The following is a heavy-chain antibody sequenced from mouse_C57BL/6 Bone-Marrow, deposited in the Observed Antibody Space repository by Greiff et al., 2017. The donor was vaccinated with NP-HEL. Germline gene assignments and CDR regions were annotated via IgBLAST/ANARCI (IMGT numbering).Heavy chain of an antibody. V-gene: IGHV1-81*01. D-gene: IGHD1-1*01. CDR3: ARETIYYYGSRYFDV. CDR1: GYTFTSYG. Sequence: VKLMESGAELARPGASVKLSCKASGYTFTSYGISWVKQRTGQGLEWIGEIYPRSGNTYYNEKFKGKATLTADKSSSTAYMELRSLTSEDSAVYFCARETIYYYGSRYFDVWGTGTTVTVSS. CDR2: IYPRSGNT. J-gene: IGHJ1*03.